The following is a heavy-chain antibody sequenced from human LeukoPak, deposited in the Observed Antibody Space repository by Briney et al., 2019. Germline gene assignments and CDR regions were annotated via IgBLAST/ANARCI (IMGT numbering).Heavy chain of an antibody. D-gene: IGHD1-26*01. J-gene: IGHJ3*01. CDR1: AYSISAGYF. CDR3: ARVIVTATHVPDAFDL. CDR2: VHHTGTY. Sequence: MPSHSLSLTCAISAYSISAGYFWGCIRQSPVKGLKWIASVHHTGTYNYNPSLTTRVTIAIDTSKNHFSLNLTSVTAADTAVFFCARVIVTATHVPDAFDLWGEGILVTVSS. V-gene: IGHV4-38-2*01.